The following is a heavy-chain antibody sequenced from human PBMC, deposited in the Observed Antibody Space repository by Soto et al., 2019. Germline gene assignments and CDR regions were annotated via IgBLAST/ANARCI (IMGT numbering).Heavy chain of an antibody. CDR3: AKTLGLVDPFDY. CDR1: GFTFSSSA. V-gene: IGHV3-23*01. D-gene: IGHD2-8*02. CDR2: ISSSAART. Sequence: ESGGGLVQPGGSLRLSCAASGFTFSSSAMSWVRQAPGKGLEWVSSISSSAARTYYPDSVRGRFTISRDNSKNTLSLQMNSLRAEDTAVYYWAKTLGLVDPFDYWGQGTLVTVSS. J-gene: IGHJ4*02.